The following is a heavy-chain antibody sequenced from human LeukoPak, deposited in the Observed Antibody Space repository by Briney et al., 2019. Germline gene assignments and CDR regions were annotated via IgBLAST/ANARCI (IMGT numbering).Heavy chain of an antibody. CDR1: GFTFSNYE. CDR2: ISSSGSST. Sequence: PGGSLRLSCATSGFTFSNYEMSWVRQTPGKGLEWVSYISSSGSSTYYADSVKGRFTISRDNAKSSLCLQVDSLRAGDTAVYYCAREDGSQLDYWGRGTLVTVSS. V-gene: IGHV3-48*03. D-gene: IGHD1-26*01. J-gene: IGHJ4*02. CDR3: AREDGSQLDY.